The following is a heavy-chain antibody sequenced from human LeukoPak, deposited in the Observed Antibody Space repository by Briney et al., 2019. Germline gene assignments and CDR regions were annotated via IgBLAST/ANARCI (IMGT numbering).Heavy chain of an antibody. CDR2: IKEDGSEK. CDR3: ARDLGTVVTRYFDL. J-gene: IGHJ2*01. V-gene: IGHV3-7*01. Sequence: PGGSLRLSCAASGFNFRTYCMSWVRQAPGKGLEWVANIKEDGSEKDYVDSVKGRFTISRDNAKNSLYLQMNSLRAEDTAVYYCARDLGTVVTRYFDLWGRGTLVTVSS. D-gene: IGHD4-23*01. CDR1: GFNFRTYC.